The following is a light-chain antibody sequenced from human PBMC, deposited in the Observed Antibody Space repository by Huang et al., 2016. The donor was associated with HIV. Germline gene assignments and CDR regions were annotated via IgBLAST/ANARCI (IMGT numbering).Light chain of an antibody. V-gene: IGKV4-1*01. CDR3: QQYYSSPLT. J-gene: IGKJ4*01. CDR1: QSVLYSSNNTNY. CDR2: WAS. Sequence: DIVMTQSPDSLAVYLGERATINCKSSQSVLYSSNNTNYLAWYQQKPGQPPMLLIYWASTRESGVPDRFSGSGSETDFTLTISSLQAEDVAVYYCQQYYSSPLTFGGGTKVEIK.